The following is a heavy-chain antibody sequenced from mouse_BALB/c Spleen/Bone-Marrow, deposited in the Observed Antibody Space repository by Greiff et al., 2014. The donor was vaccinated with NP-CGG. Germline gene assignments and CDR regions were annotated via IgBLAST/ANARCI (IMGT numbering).Heavy chain of an antibody. CDR3: VRFHYYFDY. V-gene: IGHV1-9*01. CDR2: ILPGNGDS. CDR1: GYTFSRYW. Sequence: QVQLKESGAELMKPGASVKISCKASGYTFSRYWIEWVKQRPGHGLEWIGEILPGNGDSNYNENFKGKATFTADTSSNTAYMQLSSLTSEGSAVYYCVRFHYYFDYWGQGTTLTVSS. J-gene: IGHJ2*01.